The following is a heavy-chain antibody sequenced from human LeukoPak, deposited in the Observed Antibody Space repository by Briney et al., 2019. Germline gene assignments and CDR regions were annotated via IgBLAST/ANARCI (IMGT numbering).Heavy chain of an antibody. Sequence: PGGSLRLSCAASGFTFSSYSMNWVRQAPGKGLEWVSYISSSSSTIYYADSVKGRFTISRDNAKNSLYLQMNSLRDEDTAVYYCARSLPSYYYDSSGRPYYYGMDVWGQGTTVTVSS. CDR1: GFTFSSYS. V-gene: IGHV3-48*02. D-gene: IGHD3-22*01. CDR3: ARSLPSYYYDSSGRPYYYGMDV. CDR2: ISSSSSTI. J-gene: IGHJ6*02.